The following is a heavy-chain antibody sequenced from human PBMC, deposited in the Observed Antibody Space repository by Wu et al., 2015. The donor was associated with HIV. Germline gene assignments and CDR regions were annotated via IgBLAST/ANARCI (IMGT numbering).Heavy chain of an antibody. J-gene: IGHJ5*02. D-gene: IGHD2-2*02. V-gene: IGHV1-69*12. Sequence: QVQLVQSGAEVKKPGSSVKVSCKASGGTFSSYAISWVRQAPGQGLEWMGGIIPIFGTANYAQKFQGRVTITADESTSTAYMELSSLRSEDTAVYYCARTDRITSRYCSSTSCYTNWFDPWGQGTLVTVSS. CDR2: IIPIFGTA. CDR3: ARTDRITSRYCSSTSCYTNWFDP. CDR1: GGTFSSYA.